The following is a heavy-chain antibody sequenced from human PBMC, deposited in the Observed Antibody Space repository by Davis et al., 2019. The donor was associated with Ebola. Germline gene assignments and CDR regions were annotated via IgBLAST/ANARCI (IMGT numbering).Heavy chain of an antibody. CDR3: ARGHNFGYEY. J-gene: IGHJ4*02. CDR2: IIPNSGVT. V-gene: IGHV1-2*06. Sequence: ASVKVSCKASGYTFTGYNMHWVRQAPGQGLEWMGRIIPNSGVTIYAQKFQGRVTMTRDTSISTVYMELSRLTSDDTAVYYCARGHNFGYEYWGQGTLVTVSS. CDR1: GYTFTGYN. D-gene: IGHD5-18*01.